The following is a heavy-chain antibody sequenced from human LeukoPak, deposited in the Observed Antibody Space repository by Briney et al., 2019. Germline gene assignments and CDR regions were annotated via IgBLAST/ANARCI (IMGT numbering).Heavy chain of an antibody. CDR1: GFAFSTFA. J-gene: IGHJ4*02. D-gene: IGHD2-2*01. Sequence: GGSLRLSCAASGFAFSTFAMSWVRQAPGKGLEWVSTIYFPGGTTYSADSVRGRFTISRDNAKNTLYLQMNSLRPDDTAIYYCAKDQGQAVVPRRFDYLGQGTLVTVSS. CDR2: IYFPGGTT. V-gene: IGHV3-23*01. CDR3: AKDQGQAVVPRRFDY.